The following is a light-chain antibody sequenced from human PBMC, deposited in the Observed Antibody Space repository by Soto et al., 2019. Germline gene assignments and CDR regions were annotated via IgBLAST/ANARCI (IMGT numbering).Light chain of an antibody. CDR3: QQYENLPFT. V-gene: IGKV1-33*01. CDR1: QDISDY. CDR2: DAS. Sequence: DIQMTQSPSSLSASVGDRVTITCQASQDISDYLNWYQQKPVKAPDILIYDASNLEAGVTSRFSGSGYGTDFTFTISRLQPEDFATYYCQQYENLPFTFGPGTRVDVK. J-gene: IGKJ3*01.